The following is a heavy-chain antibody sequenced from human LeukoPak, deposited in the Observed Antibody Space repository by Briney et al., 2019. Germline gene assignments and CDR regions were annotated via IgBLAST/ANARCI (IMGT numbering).Heavy chain of an antibody. V-gene: IGHV5-51*01. Sequence: GESLQISCKGSGYSFTSYWIGWVRQMPGKGLEWMEIIYPGDSDTIYSPSFQGQVTISADKSISTAYLQWSSLKASDTAMYYWARHLGSYWDYWGQGTLVTVSS. J-gene: IGHJ4*02. D-gene: IGHD1-26*01. CDR3: ARHLGSYWDY. CDR1: GYSFTSYW. CDR2: IYPGDSDT.